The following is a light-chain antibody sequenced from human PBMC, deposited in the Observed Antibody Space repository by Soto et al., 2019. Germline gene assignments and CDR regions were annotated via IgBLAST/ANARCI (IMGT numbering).Light chain of an antibody. J-gene: IGKJ1*01. CDR1: QGISSA. V-gene: IGKV1-13*02. Sequence: AIQLTQSPSSLSASVGDRVTITCRASQGISSALAWYQQKPGKAPKLLIYGASSLQSGVPSRFSGSGSGTEFTLTISSLQPDDFATYFCQHHNSYSQTFGQGTKVDIK. CDR3: QHHNSYSQT. CDR2: GAS.